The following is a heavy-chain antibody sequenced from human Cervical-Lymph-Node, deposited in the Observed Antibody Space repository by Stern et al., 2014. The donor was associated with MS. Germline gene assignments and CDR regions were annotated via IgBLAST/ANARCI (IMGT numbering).Heavy chain of an antibody. V-gene: IGHV5-51*01. J-gene: IGHJ4*02. CDR3: ARHVQGFDY. CDR2: IDPYDSDT. CDR1: GYRFTIYY. Sequence: EVQLVESGAEVKKPGESLKISCKLSGYRFTIYYIAWVRQTPGKCLACMGVIDPYDSDTSYSPSFQGQVTISADKSITTAYLQWSSLRASDTAMYYCARHVQGFDYWGQGTLVTVSS.